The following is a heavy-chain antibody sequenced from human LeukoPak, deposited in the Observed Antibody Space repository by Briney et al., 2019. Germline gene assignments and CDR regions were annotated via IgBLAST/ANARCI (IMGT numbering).Heavy chain of an antibody. J-gene: IGHJ4*02. D-gene: IGHD4-11*01. CDR3: ARESYSNYGVAVRFDY. V-gene: IGHV3-7*01. CDR1: GFTFSSYA. CDR2: IKQDGSEK. Sequence: GGSLRLSCAASGFTFSSYAMHWVRQAPGKGLEWVANIKQDGSEKYYVDSVKGRFTISRDNAKNSLYLQMNSPRAEDTAVYYCARESYSNYGVAVRFDYWGQGTLVTVSS.